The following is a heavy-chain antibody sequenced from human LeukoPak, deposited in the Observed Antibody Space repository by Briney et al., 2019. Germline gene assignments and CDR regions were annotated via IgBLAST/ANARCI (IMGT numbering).Heavy chain of an antibody. CDR2: INHSGST. Sequence: KPSETLSLTCAVYGGSFSGYYWSWIRQPPGKGLEWIGEINHSGSTNYNPSLKSRVTISVDSSKNQFSLKLTSVTAADTAVYYCARSLLSERFYFDSWGQGTLVTVSS. CDR3: ARSLLSERFYFDS. V-gene: IGHV4-34*01. D-gene: IGHD2-15*01. J-gene: IGHJ4*02. CDR1: GGSFSGYY.